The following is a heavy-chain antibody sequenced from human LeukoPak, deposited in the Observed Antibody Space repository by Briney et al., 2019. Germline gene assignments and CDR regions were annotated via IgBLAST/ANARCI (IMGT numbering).Heavy chain of an antibody. CDR3: ARHTLRWLPDN. CDR2: MYYSGIT. V-gene: IGHV4-38-2*01. D-gene: IGHD6-19*01. J-gene: IGHJ4*02. CDR1: GYSISSGYY. Sequence: PSETLSLTCAVSGYSISSGYYWGRIRQPPGKRLEWIGSMYYSGITYYNPSLKSRVTLSVDTSKNLFSLKLSSVTAADTAVYYCARHTLRWLPDNWGQGTLVTVSS.